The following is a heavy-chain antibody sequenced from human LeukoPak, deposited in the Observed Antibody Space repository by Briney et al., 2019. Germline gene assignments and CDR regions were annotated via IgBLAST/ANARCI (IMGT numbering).Heavy chain of an antibody. CDR3: ARAPSEIGGYYPEYFRH. Sequence: GGSLRLSCAASGFTFSSYWMHWVRQAPGKGLVRVSRIKGDGNTNYADSVKGRFTISRDNAKNTVSLQMNSLRAEDTGVYYCARAPSEIGGYYPEYFRHWGQGTLVTVSS. J-gene: IGHJ1*01. CDR2: IKGDGNT. D-gene: IGHD3-22*01. V-gene: IGHV3-74*01. CDR1: GFTFSSYW.